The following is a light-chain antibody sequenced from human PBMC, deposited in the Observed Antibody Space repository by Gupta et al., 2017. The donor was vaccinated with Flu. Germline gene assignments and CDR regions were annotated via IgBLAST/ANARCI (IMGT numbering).Light chain of an antibody. CDR1: QSVTSNY. V-gene: IGKV3-20*01. J-gene: IGKJ3*01. CDR3: QQYGRSPPT. Sequence: EGATLSCTASQSVTSNYLAWYQQKPGQAPVLLIFAASSRAPGIPDKFSGSGSGTDFTLTISRLEPEDFAVYYCQQYGRSPPTFGPGTKVDIK. CDR2: AAS.